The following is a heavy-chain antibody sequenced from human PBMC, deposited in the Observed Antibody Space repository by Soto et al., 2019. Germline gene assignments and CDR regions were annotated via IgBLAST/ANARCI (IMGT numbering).Heavy chain of an antibody. CDR3: ARHTWWHFD. CDR2: IKRDGLEK. D-gene: IGHD2-8*02. Sequence: EVQLVESGGDLVQPGGSLRLSCAASGFTFKDYSMTWMRQAPGRGPEWVANIKRDGLEKYYAESVRGRFVISRDDAKNSLYLPLNSLRVEDPAVYYCARHTWWHFDWGQGTLVTVSS. V-gene: IGHV3-7*04. CDR1: GFTFKDYS. J-gene: IGHJ4*02.